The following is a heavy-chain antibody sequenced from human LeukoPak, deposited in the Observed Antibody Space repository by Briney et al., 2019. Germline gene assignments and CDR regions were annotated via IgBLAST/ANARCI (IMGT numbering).Heavy chain of an antibody. Sequence: ASVKVSCKASGYTFTGYYMHWVRQAPGQGLEWMGIINPSGGSTSYAQKFQGRVTMTRDTSTSTVYMELSSLRSEDTAVYYCARALAYCGGDCYSVSTNDAFDIWGQGTMVTVSS. CDR2: INPSGGST. CDR1: GYTFTGYY. D-gene: IGHD2-21*01. V-gene: IGHV1-46*03. J-gene: IGHJ3*02. CDR3: ARALAYCGGDCYSVSTNDAFDI.